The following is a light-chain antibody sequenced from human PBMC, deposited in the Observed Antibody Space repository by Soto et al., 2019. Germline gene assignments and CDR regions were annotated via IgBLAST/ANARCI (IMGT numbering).Light chain of an antibody. Sequence: ETVLTQSPATLSLSPGERATLSCRASQSVNIYLAWYQQRPGQAPRLLIYDASNRASGIPARFSGSGSGTDFILTISSLEPEDFAVYYCQQRSKWPMTFGQGTRLEIK. CDR2: DAS. CDR1: QSVNIY. V-gene: IGKV3-11*01. J-gene: IGKJ5*01. CDR3: QQRSKWPMT.